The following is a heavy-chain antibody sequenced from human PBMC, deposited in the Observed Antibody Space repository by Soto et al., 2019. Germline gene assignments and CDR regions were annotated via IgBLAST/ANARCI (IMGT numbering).Heavy chain of an antibody. J-gene: IGHJ6*02. CDR3: ARGESRFGELLFQRYYYYGMDV. CDR1: GGTFSSYA. D-gene: IGHD3-10*01. Sequence: QVQLVQSGAEVKKPGSSVKVSCKASGGTFSSYAISWVRQAPGQGLEWMGGIIPIFGTANYAQKFQGRVTSTADESTSTAYMELSSLRSEDTAVYYCARGESRFGELLFQRYYYYGMDVLGQGTTVTVSS. V-gene: IGHV1-69*12. CDR2: IIPIFGTA.